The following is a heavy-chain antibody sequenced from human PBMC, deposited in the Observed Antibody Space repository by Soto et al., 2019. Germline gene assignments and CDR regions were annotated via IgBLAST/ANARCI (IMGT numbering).Heavy chain of an antibody. Sequence: LSLTCTVSGGSISSGGYYWSWIRQHPGKGLEWIGYIYYSGSTYYNPSLKSRVTISVDTSKNQFSLKLSSVTAADTAVYYCARDYCSGGSCYLNWFDPWGQGTLVTVSS. CDR3: ARDYCSGGSCYLNWFDP. CDR2: IYYSGST. CDR1: GGSISSGGYY. D-gene: IGHD2-15*01. V-gene: IGHV4-31*03. J-gene: IGHJ5*02.